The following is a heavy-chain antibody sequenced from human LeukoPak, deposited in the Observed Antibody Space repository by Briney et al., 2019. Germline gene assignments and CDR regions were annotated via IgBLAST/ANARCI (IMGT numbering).Heavy chain of an antibody. CDR3: ASVATDTALEY. V-gene: IGHV4-31*03. CDR1: GGSISSGGYY. Sequence: SETLSLTCTVSGGSISSGGYYWTWIRQHPGKGLEWIGYIYYSGSTFYNPSLKSRVTISVDTSKNQFSLKLSSVTAADTAVYYCASVATDTALEYWGQGTLITVSS. CDR2: IYYSGST. J-gene: IGHJ4*02. D-gene: IGHD5-18*01.